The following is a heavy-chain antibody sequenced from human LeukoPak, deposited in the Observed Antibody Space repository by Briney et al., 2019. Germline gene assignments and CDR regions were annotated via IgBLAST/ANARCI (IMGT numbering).Heavy chain of an antibody. V-gene: IGHV4-39*01. CDR2: IYYGGST. Sequence: PSETLSLTCSVSGVSISSSGYYWGWVRRPPGKGLEWIGSIYYGGSTYYNPSLRSRVTISVDTSKNQFSLNLYSVTAADTAVYYCARHDGTISLNWFDPWGQGSLVTVSS. CDR1: GVSISSSGYY. CDR3: ARHDGTISLNWFDP. J-gene: IGHJ5*02. D-gene: IGHD3-3*01.